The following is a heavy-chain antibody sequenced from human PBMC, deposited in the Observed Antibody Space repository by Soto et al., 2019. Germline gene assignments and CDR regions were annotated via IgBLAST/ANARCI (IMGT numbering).Heavy chain of an antibody. J-gene: IGHJ5*02. CDR2: ISSSRSTI. CDR3: ARDCRGSSTTCYGNEWFDT. D-gene: IGHD2-2*01. V-gene: IGHV3-48*01. CDR1: GFTFSSYS. Sequence: EVQLVESGGGLVQPGGSLRLSCAASGFTFSSYSMNWVRQAPGKVLEWVSYISSSRSTIYYADSVKGRFTISRDNAKNLLYLQMNSLRAEDTAVYYCARDCRGSSTTCYGNEWFDTWGQGTLVTVSS.